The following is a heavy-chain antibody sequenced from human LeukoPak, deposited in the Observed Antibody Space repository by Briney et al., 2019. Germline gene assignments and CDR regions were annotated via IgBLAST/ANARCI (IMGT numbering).Heavy chain of an antibody. D-gene: IGHD3-10*01. J-gene: IGHJ4*02. Sequence: SETLSLTCAVYGGSFSGYYWSWIRQPPGKGLEWIGEINHSGSTNYNPSLKSRVTISVDTSKNQFSLKLSSVTAADTAVYYCGRGRWFGERPLCYWGQGSLVTVS. CDR3: GRGRWFGERPLCY. CDR1: GGSFSGYY. CDR2: INHSGST. V-gene: IGHV4-34*01.